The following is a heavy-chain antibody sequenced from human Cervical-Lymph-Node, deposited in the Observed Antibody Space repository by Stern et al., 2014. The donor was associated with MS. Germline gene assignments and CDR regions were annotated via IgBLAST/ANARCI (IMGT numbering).Heavy chain of an antibody. V-gene: IGHV4-4*02. CDR1: GGSISRGYW. CDR2: IYHSGST. CDR3: ARNGGNYAFDY. J-gene: IGHJ4*02. D-gene: IGHD4-23*01. Sequence: QVQLQESGPGLVKPSGTLSLTCAVSGGSISRGYWWSWVRQPPGKGLEWIGEIYHSGSTNYNPSLKSRVTISVDTSKNHFSLKMNSVNAADTAVYYCARNGGNYAFDYWGQGTLVAVSS.